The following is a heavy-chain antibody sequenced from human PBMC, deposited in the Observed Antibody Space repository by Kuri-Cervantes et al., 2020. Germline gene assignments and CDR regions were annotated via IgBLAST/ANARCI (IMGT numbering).Heavy chain of an antibody. V-gene: IGHV4-39*02. CDR2: IYYSGST. Sequence: SETLSLTCTVSGGSISSSSYYWGWIRQPPGKGLEWIGSIYYSGSTYYNPSLKSRVTISVDTSKNQFSLKLSSVTAADTAVYYCAREWITFYYDSSGYQGFDSWGQGTRVTVSS. J-gene: IGHJ4*02. CDR3: AREWITFYYDSSGYQGFDS. D-gene: IGHD3-22*01. CDR1: GGSISSSSYY.